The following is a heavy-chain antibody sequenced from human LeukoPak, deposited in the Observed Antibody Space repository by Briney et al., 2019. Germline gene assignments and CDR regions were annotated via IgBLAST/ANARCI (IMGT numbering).Heavy chain of an antibody. J-gene: IGHJ4*02. CDR2: ISGSGGNT. V-gene: IGHV3-23*01. Sequence: AGGSLRLSCAASGFTFSNYAMTWVRQAPGKGLEWVSTISGSGGNTYSADSVKGRFTISRDNSKSTLYLQMNSLRAEDTAVYYCTRRSGIAVAGAFDYWGQGTLVTVSS. CDR3: TRRSGIAVAGAFDY. D-gene: IGHD6-19*01. CDR1: GFTFSNYA.